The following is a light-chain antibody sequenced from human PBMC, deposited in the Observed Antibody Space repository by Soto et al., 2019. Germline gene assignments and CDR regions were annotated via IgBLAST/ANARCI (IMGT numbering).Light chain of an antibody. CDR1: NSNIGNSY. J-gene: IGLJ1*01. CDR3: GTWDSGLSGFV. CDR2: ENA. Sequence: QSVLTQPPSVSAAPGQKVTISCSGSNSNIGNSYVYWYQQFPGAAPKLLMYENAKRASGIPDRFSGSKSGAAATLAITGXXXXXXXXYYCGTWDSGLSGFVFGTGTKLTVL. V-gene: IGLV1-51*02.